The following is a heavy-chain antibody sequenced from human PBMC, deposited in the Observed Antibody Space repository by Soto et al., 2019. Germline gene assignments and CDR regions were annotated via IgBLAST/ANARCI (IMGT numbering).Heavy chain of an antibody. J-gene: IGHJ4*02. CDR1: GDAIYIGGYY. CDR3: ATPYHSSAYPLGY. V-gene: IGHV4-31*03. D-gene: IGHD3-22*01. Sequence: SEILSLTCTVSGDAIYIGGYYWTWIRQHPGKGLEWIGYIYHTGKTYYNPSLESRVTMSVDTSKNQFSLKLASVTAADTAVYYCATPYHSSAYPLGYCGQGTLVTVSS. CDR2: IYHTGKT.